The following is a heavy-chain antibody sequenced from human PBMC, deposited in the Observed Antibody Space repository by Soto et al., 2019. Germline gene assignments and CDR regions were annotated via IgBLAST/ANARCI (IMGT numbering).Heavy chain of an antibody. CDR1: GFTFSSYG. CDR3: AKAAYGSGGVYGMDV. V-gene: IGHV3-30*18. Sequence: QVQLLESGGGVVQPGRSLRLSCAASGFTFSSYGMHWVRQAPGKGLEWVAVISYDGSNKYYADSVKGRFTISRDNSKNTLYMRMNSLRAEDTAVYYCAKAAYGSGGVYGMDVWGQGTTVTVSS. J-gene: IGHJ6*02. CDR2: ISYDGSNK. D-gene: IGHD3-10*01.